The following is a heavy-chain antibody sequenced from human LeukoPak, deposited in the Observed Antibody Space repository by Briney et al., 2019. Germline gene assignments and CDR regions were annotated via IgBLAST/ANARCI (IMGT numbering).Heavy chain of an antibody. CDR1: GFTVSSNY. D-gene: IGHD3-22*01. CDR2: IHSGGST. J-gene: IGHJ4*02. Sequence: GGSLRLSCAASGFTVSSNYMSWVRQAPGKGLEWVSVIHSGGSTYYADSVKGRFTISRDNSKNTLYLQMNSLRAEDTAVYYCARGRTDYYDSSDRIGYFDYWGQGTLVTVSS. CDR3: ARGRTDYYDSSDRIGYFDY. V-gene: IGHV3-53*01.